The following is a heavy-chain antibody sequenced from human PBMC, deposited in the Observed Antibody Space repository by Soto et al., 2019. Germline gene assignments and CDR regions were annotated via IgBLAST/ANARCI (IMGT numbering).Heavy chain of an antibody. Sequence: PGESLKISGKGSGYSFTSYWIGWVRQMPGKGLEWMGIIYPGDSDTRYSPSFQGQVTISADKSISTAYLQWSSLKASDTAMYYCAGGGVRGVITRTRDYYGMDVWGQGTTVTVSS. J-gene: IGHJ6*02. CDR2: IYPGDSDT. V-gene: IGHV5-51*01. D-gene: IGHD3-10*01. CDR1: GYSFTSYW. CDR3: AGGGVRGVITRTRDYYGMDV.